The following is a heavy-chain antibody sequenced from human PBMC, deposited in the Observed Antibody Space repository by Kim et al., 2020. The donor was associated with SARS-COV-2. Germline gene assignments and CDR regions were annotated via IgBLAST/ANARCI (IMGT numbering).Heavy chain of an antibody. J-gene: IGHJ4*02. V-gene: IGHV3-7*03. Sequence: DSWTGRFTISRANAKNYLYLQMNGLGAEDTAVYYCARAAFTGSGSYPFDYWGQGTLVTVSS. D-gene: IGHD3-10*01. CDR3: ARAAFTGSGSYPFDY.